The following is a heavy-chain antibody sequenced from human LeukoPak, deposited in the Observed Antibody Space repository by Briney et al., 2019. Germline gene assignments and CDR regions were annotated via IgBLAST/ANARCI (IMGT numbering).Heavy chain of an antibody. CDR3: TSHAAFDP. CDR2: IKSKNVGGAT. Sequence: GGSLRLSCAASGFTFNNAWMNWVRQAPGKGLEWVGRIKSKNVGGATDYAAPVKGRFTISRDDSKNTVYLQMNSLKIEDTAVYYCTSHAAFDPWGQGTLVTVSS. CDR1: GFTFNNAW. V-gene: IGHV3-15*01. J-gene: IGHJ5*02.